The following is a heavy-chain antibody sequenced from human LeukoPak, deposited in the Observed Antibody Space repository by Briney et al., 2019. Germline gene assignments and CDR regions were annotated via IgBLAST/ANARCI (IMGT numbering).Heavy chain of an antibody. Sequence: PGGSLRLSCAAPGFIFSSYSMNSVRQAPGKGLEWISYIRTSPSEIYYADSVRGRFTISRDDAKNSLYLQMDSLRDEDTAVYYCVRDHHYALDVWGQGTTVTVSS. V-gene: IGHV3-48*02. CDR1: GFIFSSYS. J-gene: IGHJ3*01. CDR2: IRTSPSEI. CDR3: VRDHHYALDV.